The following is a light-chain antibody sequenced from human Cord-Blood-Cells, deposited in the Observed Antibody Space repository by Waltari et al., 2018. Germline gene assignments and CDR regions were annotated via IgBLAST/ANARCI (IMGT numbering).Light chain of an antibody. J-gene: IGLJ1*01. CDR3: SSYTSSSTYV. CDR1: SSDVGGYNY. Sequence: QSALTQPASVSGSPGQSITISCTGTSSDVGGYNYVSWYQQHPGKAPKLMIYDVSNRPSGVSNRFSGSKSGNTASLTISGPQAKDEADYYCSSYTSSSTYVFGTGTKVTVL. CDR2: DVS. V-gene: IGLV2-14*01.